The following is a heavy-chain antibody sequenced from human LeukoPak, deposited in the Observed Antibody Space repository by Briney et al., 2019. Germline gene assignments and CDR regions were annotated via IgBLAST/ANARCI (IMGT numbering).Heavy chain of an antibody. Sequence: GGSLRLSCIASGFTFSSYVMTWVRQAPGTGLEWVSSIIGNGDSTYYADSVKGRFTISRDNSKNTLDPQMNSLRAEDTAIYYCAKGSKATYDYWGQGTLVTVSS. J-gene: IGHJ4*02. CDR3: AKGSKATYDY. CDR1: GFTFSSYV. CDR2: IIGNGDST. V-gene: IGHV3-23*01.